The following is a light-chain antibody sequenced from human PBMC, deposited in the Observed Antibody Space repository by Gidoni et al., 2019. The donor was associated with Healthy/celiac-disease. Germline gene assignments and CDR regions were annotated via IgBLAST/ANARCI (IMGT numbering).Light chain of an antibody. CDR1: QSVSSSY. J-gene: IGKJ1*01. V-gene: IGKV3-20*01. CDR2: GAS. CDR3: QQYGSSPGT. Sequence: EIVLTQSPGTLSLSPGERATLSCRASQSVSSSYLAWYQQKPGQAPRLLIYGASSRATGIPDRFSGSGSGTDFTLTISRLGPEDFAVYYCQQYGSSPGTCGQXTKVEIK.